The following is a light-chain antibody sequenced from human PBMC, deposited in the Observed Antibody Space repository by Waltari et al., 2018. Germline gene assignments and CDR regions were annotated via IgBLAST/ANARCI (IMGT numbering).Light chain of an antibody. Sequence: QSVLTQPPSVSGAPGQRVTISCTGSSSNIGAGYDVHWYQHFPGIAPKLLIKENSNRPSGVPDRFSGSKSGTSASLAITGLQAEDEADYYCQSFDSSLGGSVFGTGTKVSVL. CDR1: SSNIGAGYD. CDR3: QSFDSSLGGSV. CDR2: ENS. V-gene: IGLV1-40*01. J-gene: IGLJ1*01.